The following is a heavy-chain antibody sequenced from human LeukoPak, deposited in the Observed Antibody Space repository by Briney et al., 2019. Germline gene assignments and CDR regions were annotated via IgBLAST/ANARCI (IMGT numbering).Heavy chain of an antibody. J-gene: IGHJ4*02. CDR2: IYYSGST. V-gene: IGHV4-59*01. D-gene: IGHD6-13*01. CDR1: GGSISSYY. Sequence: SETLSLTCTVSGGSISSYYWSWIRQPPGKGLEWIGYIYYSGSTNSSPSLKSRVTTSVDTSKNQFSLKLSSVTAADTAVYYCARLYSSSLGRVFDYWGQGTLVTVSS. CDR3: ARLYSSSLGRVFDY.